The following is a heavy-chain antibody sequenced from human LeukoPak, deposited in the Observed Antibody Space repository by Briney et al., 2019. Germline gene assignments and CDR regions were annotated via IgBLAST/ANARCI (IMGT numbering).Heavy chain of an antibody. Sequence: GGSLRLSCAASGFTFSSYAMHWVRQAPGKGLEWVAVISYDGSNKYYADSVKGRFTISRDKSKNTLYLQMNSLRAEDTAVYYCARDGNSAIAGAGSPPDYYYYGMEVRGKRVTVT. D-gene: IGHD6-13*01. V-gene: IGHV3-30*04. J-gene: IGHJ6*04. CDR1: GFTFSSYA. CDR2: ISYDGSNK. CDR3: ARDGNSAIAGAGSPPDYYYYGMEV.